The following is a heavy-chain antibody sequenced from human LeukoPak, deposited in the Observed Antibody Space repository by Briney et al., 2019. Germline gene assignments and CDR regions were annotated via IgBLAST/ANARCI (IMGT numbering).Heavy chain of an antibody. J-gene: IGHJ4*02. CDR1: GGSFSGYY. CDR2: INHSGST. D-gene: IGHD2-2*01. V-gene: IGHV4-34*01. CDR3: ARRVYCSSTSCYGGVDY. Sequence: SETLSLTCAVYGGSFSGYYWSWIRQPPGKGLEWIGEINHSGSTNYNPSLKGRVTISVDTSKNQFSLKLSSVTAADTAVYYCARRVYCSSTSCYGGVDYWGQGTLVTVSS.